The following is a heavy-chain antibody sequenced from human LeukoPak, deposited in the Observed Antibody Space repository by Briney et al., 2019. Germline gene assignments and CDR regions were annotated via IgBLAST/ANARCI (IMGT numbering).Heavy chain of an antibody. Sequence: ASVKVSCKVSGYTLTELSMHWVRQAPGKGLEWMGGFDPEDGETIYAQKFQGRVTMTEDTSTDTAYMELSSLRSEDTAVYYCATVWTGGSSRSYYYGMDVWGQGTLVTVSS. V-gene: IGHV1-24*01. CDR1: GYTLTELS. D-gene: IGHD3/OR15-3a*01. CDR2: FDPEDGET. CDR3: ATVWTGGSSRSYYYGMDV. J-gene: IGHJ6*02.